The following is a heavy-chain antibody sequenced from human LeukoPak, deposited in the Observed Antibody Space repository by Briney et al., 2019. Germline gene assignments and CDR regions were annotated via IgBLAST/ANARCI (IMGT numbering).Heavy chain of an antibody. CDR1: GGTFSSYA. V-gene: IGHV1-69*05. J-gene: IGHJ4*02. CDR2: IIPIFGTA. D-gene: IGHD2-15*01. Sequence: GASVKVSCKASGGTFSSYAISWVRQAPGQGLEWMGGIIPIFGTANYAQKFQGRVTITTDESTSTAYMELSSLRSEDTAVYYCARGVSIPTTPKFDFWGQGTLVTVSS. CDR3: ARGVSIPTTPKFDF.